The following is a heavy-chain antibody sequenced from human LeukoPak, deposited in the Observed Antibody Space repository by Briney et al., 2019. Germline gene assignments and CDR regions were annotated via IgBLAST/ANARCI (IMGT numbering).Heavy chain of an antibody. D-gene: IGHD4-23*01. Sequence: SLRLSYASSGFTCSCATMCWVREAGGKVVGWVSVISGFGASTYYADSVKGRFTISRDNSKNTLYLQMNSLRAEDTAVYYCAKSGGGTTSVDWFDPWGQGTLVTVSS. CDR1: GFTCSCAT. J-gene: IGHJ5*02. V-gene: IGHV3-23*01. CDR2: ISGFGAST. CDR3: AKSGGGTTSVDWFDP.